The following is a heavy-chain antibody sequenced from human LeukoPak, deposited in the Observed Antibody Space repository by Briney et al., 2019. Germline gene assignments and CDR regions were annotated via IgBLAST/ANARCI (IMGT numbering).Heavy chain of an antibody. CDR1: GGTFSSYA. V-gene: IGHV1-69*13. CDR2: IIPILGTA. D-gene: IGHD5-24*01. Sequence: SVKVSCKASGGTFSSYAISWVRQAPGQGLEWMGGIIPILGTANYAQKFQGRVTITADESTSTAYMELSSLRSEDTAVYYCARMSRDGYNSLDYWGQGTLVTVSS. CDR3: ARMSRDGYNSLDY. J-gene: IGHJ4*02.